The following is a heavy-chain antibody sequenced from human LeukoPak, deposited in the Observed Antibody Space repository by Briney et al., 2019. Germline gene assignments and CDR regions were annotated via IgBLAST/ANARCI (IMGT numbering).Heavy chain of an antibody. Sequence: SQTLSLTCTVSGGSISSGSYYWSWIRQPAGKGLEWIGRIYSSGTNYYNPSLKSRVSMSLDTFKKEVSLEMRSVTAADTAVYYCARDDPGYLHTWGQGILVTVSS. CDR3: ARDDPGYLHT. V-gene: IGHV4-61*02. CDR2: IYSSGTN. CDR1: GGSISSGSYY. D-gene: IGHD1-1*01. J-gene: IGHJ5*02.